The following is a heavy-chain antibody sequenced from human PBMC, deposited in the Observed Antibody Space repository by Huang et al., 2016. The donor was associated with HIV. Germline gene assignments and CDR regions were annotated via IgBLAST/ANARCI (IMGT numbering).Heavy chain of an antibody. CDR1: GDSIRSYY. J-gene: IGHJ4*02. CDR3: ARRGVATNYFDH. V-gene: IGHV4-59*01. CDR2: IYYSGST. D-gene: IGHD3-10*01. Sequence: QVQLQESGPGLVKPSERLSLTCSVTGDSIRSYYWSWIRPPPGKGLEWIGYIYYSGSTNDNPSLKRRLTISMDTSKNQFSLKLTSVTAADTAIYFCARRGVATNYFDHWGQGALVIVSS.